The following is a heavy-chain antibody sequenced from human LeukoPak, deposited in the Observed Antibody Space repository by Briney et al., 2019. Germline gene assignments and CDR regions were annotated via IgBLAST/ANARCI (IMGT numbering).Heavy chain of an antibody. V-gene: IGHV3-30*18. CDR2: ISYDGSNK. CDR3: AKGGSSGYYYDFLSPFGMDV. J-gene: IGHJ6*02. Sequence: GRSLRLSCAASGFTFSSYGMHWVRQAPGKGLEWVAVISYDGSNKYYADSVKGRFTISRDNSKNTLYLQMNSLRAEDTAVYYCAKGGSSGYYYDFLSPFGMDVWGQGTTVTVSS. D-gene: IGHD3-22*01. CDR1: GFTFSSYG.